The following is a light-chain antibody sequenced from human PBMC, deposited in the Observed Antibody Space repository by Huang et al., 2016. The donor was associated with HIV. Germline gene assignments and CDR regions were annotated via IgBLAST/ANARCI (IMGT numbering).Light chain of an antibody. CDR1: QDIGNF. Sequence: DIQMTQSPSSLSASPGVRVTLSCRANQDIGNFLAWYQHKPGGVPRLLIYGAPTLQSGFPSRFSGRGSGTDFTLTITSFQPDDVATYYCQRYDSAPRAFGQGTKVEI. V-gene: IGKV1-27*01. J-gene: IGKJ1*01. CDR3: QRYDSAPRA. CDR2: GAP.